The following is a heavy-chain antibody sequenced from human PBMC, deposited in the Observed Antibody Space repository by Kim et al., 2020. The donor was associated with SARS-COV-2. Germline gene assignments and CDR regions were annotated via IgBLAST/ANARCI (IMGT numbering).Heavy chain of an antibody. CDR2: IYYSGST. CDR1: GGSISSYY. CDR3: ARAYDFWSGYYTYYYYGMDV. Sequence: SETLSLTCTVSGGSISSYYWSWIRQPPGKGLEWIGYIYYSGSTNYNPSLKSRVTISVDTSKNQFSLKLSSVTAADTAVYYCARAYDFWSGYYTYYYYGMDVWGQGTTVTVSS. J-gene: IGHJ6*02. D-gene: IGHD3-3*01. V-gene: IGHV4-59*13.